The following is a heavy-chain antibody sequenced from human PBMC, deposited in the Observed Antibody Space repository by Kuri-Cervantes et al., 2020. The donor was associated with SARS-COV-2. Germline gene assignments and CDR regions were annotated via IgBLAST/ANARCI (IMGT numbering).Heavy chain of an antibody. CDR1: GGSISSSSYY. V-gene: IGHV4-39*01. CDR2: IYYSGST. D-gene: IGHD1-26*01. Sequence: ESLKISCTVSGGSISSSSYYWGWIRQPPGKGLEWIGSIYYSGSTYYNPSLKSRVTISVDTSKNQFSLKLSSVTAADTAVYYCARIIVGATYYYYYYYMDVWGKGTTVTVSS. CDR3: ARIIVGATYYYYYYYMDV. J-gene: IGHJ6*03.